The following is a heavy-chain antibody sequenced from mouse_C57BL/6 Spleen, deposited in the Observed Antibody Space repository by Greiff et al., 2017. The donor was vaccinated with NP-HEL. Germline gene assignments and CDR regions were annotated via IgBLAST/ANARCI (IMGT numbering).Heavy chain of an antibody. D-gene: IGHD1-1*01. CDR3: ARDYGSSYDWYFDV. J-gene: IGHJ1*03. CDR2: IYPGDGDT. V-gene: IGHV1-80*01. CDR1: GYAFSSYW. Sequence: VQLQQSGAELVKPGASVKISCKASGYAFSSYWMNWVKQRPGKGLEWIGQIYPGDGDTNYNGKFKGKATLTADKSSSTAYMQLSSLTSEDSAVYFCARDYGSSYDWYFDVWGTETTVTVSS.